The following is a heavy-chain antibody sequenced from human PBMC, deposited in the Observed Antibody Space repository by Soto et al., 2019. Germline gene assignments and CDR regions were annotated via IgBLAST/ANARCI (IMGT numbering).Heavy chain of an antibody. CDR2: ITSSSSAI. Sequence: GGSLRLSCTASGFTFSSYSMNWVRQAPGKGLVWVSYITSSSSAIYYADSVKGRFTISRDNAKNSLSLQMNNLRTEDTAFYYCAKEPVGPDWYFDLWGRGTLVTVSS. V-gene: IGHV3-48*01. CDR3: AKEPVGPDWYFDL. J-gene: IGHJ2*01. CDR1: GFTFSSYS.